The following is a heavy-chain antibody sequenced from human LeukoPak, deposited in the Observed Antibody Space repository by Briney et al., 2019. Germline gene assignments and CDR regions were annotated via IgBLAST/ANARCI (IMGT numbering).Heavy chain of an antibody. D-gene: IGHD2-2*02. CDR2: IIPIFGTA. J-gene: IGHJ5*02. V-gene: IGHV1-69*01. CDR3: ASFLGEGCSSASCYIASWFDP. Sequence: SVKVSCKASGGTFSSYAISWVRQAPGQGLEWMGGIIPIFGTANYAQKFQGRVTITADESTSTAYMELSSLRSEDTAVYYCASFLGEGCSSASCYIASWFDPWGQGTLVTVSS. CDR1: GGTFSSYA.